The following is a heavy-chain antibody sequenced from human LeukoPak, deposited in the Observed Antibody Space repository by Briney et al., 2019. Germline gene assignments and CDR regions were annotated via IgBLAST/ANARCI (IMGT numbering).Heavy chain of an antibody. CDR1: GYTFTDYY. D-gene: IGHD4-23*01. CDR2: INPDSGGT. CDR3: ARPFIETPSLGALDY. V-gene: IGHV1-2*02. J-gene: IGHJ4*02. Sequence: ASVKVSCKASGYTFTDYYMHWVRQAPGQGLAWMGWINPDSGGTNYAQNFQGRVTMTRDTSISTAYMELSRLRSDDTAVYYCARPFIETPSLGALDYWGQGTLVTVSS.